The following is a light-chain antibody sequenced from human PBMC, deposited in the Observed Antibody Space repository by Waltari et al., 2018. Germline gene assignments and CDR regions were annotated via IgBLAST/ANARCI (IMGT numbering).Light chain of an antibody. V-gene: IGLV1-47*01. CDR3: AAWDDSLSGLV. J-gene: IGLJ3*02. CDR2: KNN. CDR1: SSNIGSNY. Sequence: QSVLTQPPSASGTPGQKVTISCNGSSSNIGSNYVYWYQQLPGTAPKLLIFKNNQRPSGVPDRFSDSKSGTSASLAINGLRSGDEADYYCAAWDDSLSGLVLGGGTKVTVL.